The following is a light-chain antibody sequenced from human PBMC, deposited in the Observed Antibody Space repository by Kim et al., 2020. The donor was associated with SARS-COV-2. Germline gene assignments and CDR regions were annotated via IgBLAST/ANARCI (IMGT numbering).Light chain of an antibody. CDR1: SSDVGGYNY. V-gene: IGLV2-14*03. CDR3: SSYPSSSPWV. J-gene: IGLJ3*02. CDR2: DVS. Sequence: QSALTQPASVSGSPGQSITISCTGTSSDVGGYNYVSWYQHHPGKAPKLMIYDVSKRPSGVSNRFSGSKSGNTASLTISGLQAEDAANYHCSSYPSSSPWVFGGGTKLTVL.